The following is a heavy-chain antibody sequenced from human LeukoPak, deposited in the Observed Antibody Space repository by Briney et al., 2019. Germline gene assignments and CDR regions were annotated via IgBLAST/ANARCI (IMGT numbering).Heavy chain of an antibody. J-gene: IGHJ5*02. V-gene: IGHV3-30*18. Sequence: PGGSLRLSCAASGFTFSSYGMHWVRQAPGKGLEWVAIISYDGSKKYYGDSVKGRFTISRDNSKNTLYLQMNSLRAEDTAVYYCAKAYYGSGSPLDWSDPWGQGTLVTVSS. CDR1: GFTFSSYG. CDR3: AKAYYGSGSPLDWSDP. CDR2: ISYDGSKK. D-gene: IGHD3-10*01.